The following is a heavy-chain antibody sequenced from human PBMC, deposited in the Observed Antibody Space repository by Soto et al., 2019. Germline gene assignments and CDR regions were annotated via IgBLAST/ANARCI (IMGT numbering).Heavy chain of an antibody. CDR3: ARDPSSSFLSALVYGMDV. Sequence: QVQLVQSGAEVKKPGASVKVSCKASGYTFTGYYMHWVRQAPGQGLEWMGWINPNSGGTNYAQKFQGRVTMTRDTSISTAYMELSRLRSDDTAVYYCARDPSSSFLSALVYGMDVWGQGTTVTVSS. CDR2: INPNSGGT. D-gene: IGHD6-6*01. J-gene: IGHJ6*02. CDR1: GYTFTGYY. V-gene: IGHV1-2*02.